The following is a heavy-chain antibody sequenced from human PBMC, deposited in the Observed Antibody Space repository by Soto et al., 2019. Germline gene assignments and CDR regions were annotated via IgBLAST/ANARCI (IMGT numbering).Heavy chain of an antibody. CDR1: GFTFSDHF. D-gene: IGHD6-19*01. J-gene: IGHJ4*02. CDR2: SENKANSYTT. Sequence: GGSLRLSCVASGFTFSDHFMDWVRQAPGKGLEWVGRSENKANSYTTEYAASVKGRFTISRIDSRNSLYLQMNSLKTEDTAVYYCARARYDSGWEDFDYWGQGTLVTVSS. V-gene: IGHV3-72*01. CDR3: ARARYDSGWEDFDY.